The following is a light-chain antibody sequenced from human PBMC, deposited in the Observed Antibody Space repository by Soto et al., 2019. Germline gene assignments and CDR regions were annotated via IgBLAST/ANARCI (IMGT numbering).Light chain of an antibody. Sequence: EIAMTQSPPTLSVSPGERSALSCRSSLSVRSNLTRSQQKPGQDPRLLIYGASTRATGIPARFSGSGSGTEFTLAINSLQSEDFAVYYCQQYNNWPAITFGQGTRLEIK. CDR2: GAS. CDR3: QQYNNWPAIT. J-gene: IGKJ5*01. CDR1: LSVRSN. V-gene: IGKV3D-15*01.